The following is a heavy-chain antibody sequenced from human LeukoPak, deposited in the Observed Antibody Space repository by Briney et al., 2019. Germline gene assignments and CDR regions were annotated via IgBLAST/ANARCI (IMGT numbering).Heavy chain of an antibody. V-gene: IGHV3-23*01. Sequence: PGGSLRLSCAASGFTFDDYAMSWVRQAPGKGLEWVSTISGIDTFYADSVKGRFTISRDNSKNTLYLQMISLRAEDTAVYYCTKDAPDSGGWFFFDSWGQGTLVTVSS. CDR1: GFTFDDYA. D-gene: IGHD6-19*01. J-gene: IGHJ4*02. CDR3: TKDAPDSGGWFFFDS. CDR2: ISGIDT.